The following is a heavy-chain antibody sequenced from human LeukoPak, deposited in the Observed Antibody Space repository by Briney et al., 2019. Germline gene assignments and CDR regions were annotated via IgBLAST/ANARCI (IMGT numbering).Heavy chain of an antibody. CDR2: ISDSGGST. CDR1: GFTFNGHW. Sequence: TGGSLRLACAASGFTFNGHWMSWVRQVPGKGLEWVSAISDSGGSTYYADSVKGRFTISRDNSKNMLYLQMNSLRAEDTAVYYCAKAGRLLFYDYWGQGTLVTVSS. CDR3: AKAGRLLFYDY. V-gene: IGHV3-23*01. J-gene: IGHJ4*02. D-gene: IGHD2-21*02.